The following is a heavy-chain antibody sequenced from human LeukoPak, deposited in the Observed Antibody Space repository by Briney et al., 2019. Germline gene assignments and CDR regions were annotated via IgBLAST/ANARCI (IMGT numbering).Heavy chain of an antibody. J-gene: IGHJ4*02. D-gene: IGHD3-9*01. Sequence: PSETLSLTCTVSGGSISGYYWSWIRQPPGKGLECIGYIFYGGSTNYNPSLMRRVTISLDKPKNQFYLELSNVNAAGTAVYHCARRYFDWSTFDYWGQGTLVTVSS. V-gene: IGHV4-59*08. CDR1: GGSISGYY. CDR2: IFYGGST. CDR3: ARRYFDWSTFDY.